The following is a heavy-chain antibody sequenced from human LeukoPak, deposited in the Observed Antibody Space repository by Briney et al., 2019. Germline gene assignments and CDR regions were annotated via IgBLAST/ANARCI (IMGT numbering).Heavy chain of an antibody. CDR3: ASAPGYCSSTSCYDYYYMDV. V-gene: IGHV3-48*03. D-gene: IGHD2-2*01. J-gene: IGHJ6*03. CDR1: GFTFSSYE. Sequence: PGGSLRLSCAASGFTFSSYEMNWVRQAPGKGLEWVSYISSSGVTKYYADSVKGRFTISRDNAKTSLYLQMNSLRAEDTAVYYCASAPGYCSSTSCYDYYYMDVWGKGTTVTVSS. CDR2: ISSSGVTK.